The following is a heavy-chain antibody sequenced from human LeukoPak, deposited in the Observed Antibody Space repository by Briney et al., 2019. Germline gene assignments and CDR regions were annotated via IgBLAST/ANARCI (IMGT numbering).Heavy chain of an antibody. D-gene: IGHD3-16*02. V-gene: IGHV3-53*01. Sequence: GGSLRLSCAASGFTVSSNYMSWVRQAPGKGLEWVSVIYSGGSTYYADSVKGRVTISRDNSKNTLYLQMNSLRAEDTAVYYCARPITFGGVIVGYFDCWGQGTLVTVSS. CDR2: IYSGGST. J-gene: IGHJ4*02. CDR3: ARPITFGGVIVGYFDC. CDR1: GFTVSSNY.